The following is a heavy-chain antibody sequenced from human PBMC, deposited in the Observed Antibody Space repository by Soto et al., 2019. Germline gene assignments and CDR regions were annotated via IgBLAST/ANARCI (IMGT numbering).Heavy chain of an antibody. CDR2: ISGSGGST. V-gene: IGHV3-23*01. J-gene: IGHJ3*02. D-gene: IGHD2-21*01. CDR3: AKARSLPDGVLRQTI. Sequence: GGSLRLFCAASGFTFSSYAMSWVRQAPGKGLEWVSAISGSGGSTYYADSVKGRFTISRDNSKNTLYLQMNSLRAEDTAVYYCAKARSLPDGVLRQTIWGQGTMVTVSS. CDR1: GFTFSSYA.